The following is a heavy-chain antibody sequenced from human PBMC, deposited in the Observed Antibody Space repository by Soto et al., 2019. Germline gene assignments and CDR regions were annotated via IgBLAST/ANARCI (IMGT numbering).Heavy chain of an antibody. CDR2: IKQDGSKK. J-gene: IGHJ2*01. CDR3: AKRVWYFDL. Sequence: EVQLVESGGGLVQPGGSLRLSCAASGFTFSSYWMTWVRQAPGKGLEWVANIKQDGSKKYYVDSVKGRFTISRDNAKNSLYLQMNSRRAEDTAVYYCAKRVWYFDLWVRGTLVTVSS. CDR1: GFTFSSYW. V-gene: IGHV3-7*01.